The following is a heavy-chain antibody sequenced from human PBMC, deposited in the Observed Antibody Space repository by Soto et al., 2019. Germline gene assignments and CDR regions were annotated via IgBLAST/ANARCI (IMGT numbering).Heavy chain of an antibody. J-gene: IGHJ4*02. V-gene: IGHV3-7*01. CDR2: MNLDGTEK. CDR3: ARENHAKFDY. CDR1: GFSFSNYW. Sequence: GSLRLSCAASGFSFSNYWMTWVRQAPGKGLEWVATMNLDGTEKYYVDSVRGRFTMSRDNAKNSLCLQMNSLRAEDTAVYYCARENHAKFDYWGQGSLVTVSS.